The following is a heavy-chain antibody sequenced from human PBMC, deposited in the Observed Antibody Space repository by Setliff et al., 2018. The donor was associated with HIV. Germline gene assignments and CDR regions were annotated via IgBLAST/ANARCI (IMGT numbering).Heavy chain of an antibody. D-gene: IGHD3-3*01. CDR1: GGSFSGNY. J-gene: IGHJ4*02. CDR2: INHSANT. Sequence: SETLSLTCAVYGGSFSGNYWNWIRQPPGKGLEWIGEINHSANTNYSPSLKSRVTISVDRSKNQFSLKLSSVTAADTAVYYCASLTTDRFLEWLFVYWGQGTLVTVSS. CDR3: ASLTTDRFLEWLFVY. V-gene: IGHV4-34*01.